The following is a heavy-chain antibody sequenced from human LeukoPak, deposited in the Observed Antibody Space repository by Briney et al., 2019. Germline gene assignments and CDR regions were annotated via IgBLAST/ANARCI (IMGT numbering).Heavy chain of an antibody. J-gene: IGHJ4*02. CDR1: GGTFSSYA. V-gene: IGHV1-18*01. CDR3: AREAGSNPDY. CDR2: ISGNNGNT. Sequence: ASVKVSCKASGGTFSSYAISWVRQAPGQGLGWMGWISGNNGNTKYVQKLQGRVTMTTDTSTSTAYMELRSLRSDDTAVYYCAREAGSNPDYWGQGTLVTVSS. D-gene: IGHD4-11*01.